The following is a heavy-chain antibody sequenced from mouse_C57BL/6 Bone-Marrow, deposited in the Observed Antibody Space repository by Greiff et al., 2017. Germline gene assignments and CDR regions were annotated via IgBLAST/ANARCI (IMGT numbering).Heavy chain of an antibody. Sequence: QVQLQQPGAELVKPGASVKLSCKASGYTFTSYWMHWVKQRPGQGLEWIGMIHPNSGSTNYNEKFKSKATLTVDNSSSTAYMQLSSLTSEDSAVYYCARRENNYGFFYAMDYWGQGTSVTVSS. CDR3: ARRENNYGFFYAMDY. D-gene: IGHD5-2*01. J-gene: IGHJ4*01. V-gene: IGHV1-64*01. CDR1: GYTFTSYW. CDR2: IHPNSGST.